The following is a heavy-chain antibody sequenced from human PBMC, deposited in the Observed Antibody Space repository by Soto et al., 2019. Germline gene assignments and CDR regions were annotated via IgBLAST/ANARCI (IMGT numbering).Heavy chain of an antibody. D-gene: IGHD1-26*01. J-gene: IGHJ4*02. V-gene: IGHV5-51*01. CDR2: IYPGDSDT. CDR3: ARVPSIVGPTTPFDY. Sequence: GDSLKISCKGSGYSFTSYWIGWVRQMPGKGLEWMGIIYPGDSDTRYSPSFQGQVTISADKSISTAYLQWSSLKASDTAMYYCARVPSIVGPTTPFDYWGQGTLVTV. CDR1: GYSFTSYW.